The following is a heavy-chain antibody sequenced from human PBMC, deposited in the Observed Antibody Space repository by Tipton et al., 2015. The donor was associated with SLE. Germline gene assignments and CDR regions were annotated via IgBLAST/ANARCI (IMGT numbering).Heavy chain of an antibody. Sequence: QVQLVQSGAEVKKPGASVKVSCKASGYTFTSYGISWVRQAPGQGLEWLGWISAYNGKTNFAQKFQGRVTLTTDTPTSTAYMELRSLRSDDTAVYYCARLDDVHYHSYCMDVWGKGTTVTVSS. V-gene: IGHV1-18*01. CDR2: ISAYNGKT. J-gene: IGHJ6*03. D-gene: IGHD1-1*01. CDR1: GYTFTSYG. CDR3: ARLDDVHYHSYCMDV.